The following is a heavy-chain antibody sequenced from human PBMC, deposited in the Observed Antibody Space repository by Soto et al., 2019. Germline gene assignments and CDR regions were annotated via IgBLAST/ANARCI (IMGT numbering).Heavy chain of an antibody. V-gene: IGHV2-5*02. CDR1: GLSLSTSGEA. CDR3: AHYVSSSPAGWFDP. D-gene: IGHD3-10*02. J-gene: IGHJ5*02. Sequence: QITLKESGPTLVKPTQTLTLTCTFSGLSLSTSGEAVGWIRQPPGKALEWLALIYWADDKRYNPTLKTRPTITKDTSKNPVVLALTTMDPVDTATYYCAHYVSSSPAGWFDPWGQGILVTVSS. CDR2: IYWADDK.